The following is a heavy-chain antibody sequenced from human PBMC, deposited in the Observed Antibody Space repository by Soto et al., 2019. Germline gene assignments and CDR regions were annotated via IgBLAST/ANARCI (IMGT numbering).Heavy chain of an antibody. J-gene: IGHJ3*01. CDR1: SGSIFTTNW. Sequence: QVQLQESGPGLVKPSGTLSLTCAASSGSIFTTNWWSWVRQSPGRGLQWIGDIYHSGSPKYNPSLKSRVGISFAMSKERFFLSLSSVTAGDTAVYYCARKPDVATATVGGVYVFDVWGQGTMVTVSS. CDR2: IYHSGSP. CDR3: ARKPDVATATVGGVYVFDV. D-gene: IGHD3-16*01. V-gene: IGHV4-4*02.